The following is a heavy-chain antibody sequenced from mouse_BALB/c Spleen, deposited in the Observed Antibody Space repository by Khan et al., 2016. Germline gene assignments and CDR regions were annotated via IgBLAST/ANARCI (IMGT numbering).Heavy chain of an antibody. CDR3: ARGGRTGMGAMDY. D-gene: IGHD4-1*01. CDR2: IHYSGGT. CDR1: GYSITSGYS. J-gene: IGHJ4*01. V-gene: IGHV3-1*02. Sequence: EVQLQESGPDLVKPSQSLSLTCTVTGYSITSGYSWHWIRQFPGNKLEWMGYIHYSGGTNYNPSLKSRISVTRDTSKNQFFLQLNSVTTEDTATFYCARGGRTGMGAMDYWGQGTSVTVSS.